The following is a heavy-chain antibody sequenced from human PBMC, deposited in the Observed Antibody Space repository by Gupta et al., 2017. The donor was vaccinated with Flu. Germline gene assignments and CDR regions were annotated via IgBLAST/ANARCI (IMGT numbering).Heavy chain of an antibody. CDR1: GFTFSSFA. D-gene: IGHD3-9*01. CDR2: ISSSSTYI. Sequence: EVHLVESGGGLVKPGGSLRLSCAASGFTFSSFAMNWVRQAPGKGLEWVSAISSSSTYIYYADSVKGRFTISRDNAKNSLYLQMNSLRAEDTAVYYCAHISGVDFPKYYFDFWGLGTRVTVSS. V-gene: IGHV3-21*01. CDR3: AHISGVDFPKYYFDF. J-gene: IGHJ4*02.